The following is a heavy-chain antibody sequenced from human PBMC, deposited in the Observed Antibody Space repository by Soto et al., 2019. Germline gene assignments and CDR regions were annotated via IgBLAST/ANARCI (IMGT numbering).Heavy chain of an antibody. Sequence: GGSLRLSCAASGFTVSSNYMSWVRQAPGKGLEWVSVIYSGGSTYYADSVKGRFTISRDNSKNTLYLQMNSLRAEDTAVYYCATLSLYYYYYYGMDVWGQGTTVTVSS. CDR2: IYSGGST. CDR1: GFTVSSNY. J-gene: IGHJ6*02. CDR3: ATLSLYYYYYYGMDV. V-gene: IGHV3-66*04.